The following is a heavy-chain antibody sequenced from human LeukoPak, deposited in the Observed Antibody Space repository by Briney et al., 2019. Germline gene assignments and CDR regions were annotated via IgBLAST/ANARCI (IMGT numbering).Heavy chain of an antibody. CDR3: ARLDRDY. V-gene: IGHV4-39*01. D-gene: IGHD3-22*01. CDR2: IYYSGST. J-gene: IGHJ4*02. CDR1: GGSISSSSYY. Sequence: SETLSLTCTVSGGSISSSSYYWGWIRQPPGKGLEWIGSIYYSGSTYYNPSLKSRVTISVDTSKNQFSLKLGSVTAADTAVYYCARLDRDYWGQGTLVTVSS.